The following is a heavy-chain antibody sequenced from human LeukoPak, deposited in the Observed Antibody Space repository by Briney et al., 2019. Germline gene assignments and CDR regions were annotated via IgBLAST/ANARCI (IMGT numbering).Heavy chain of an antibody. J-gene: IGHJ2*01. Sequence: GGSLRLSCAASGFTFDDYGMSWVRQAPGKGLEWVSGISWNSGSIGYADSVKGRFTISRDNAKNSLYLQMNSLRAEDTALYYCAKDIGSSSDWYFDLWGRGTLVTVPS. CDR3: AKDIGSSSDWYFDL. D-gene: IGHD6-6*01. CDR1: GFTFDDYG. V-gene: IGHV3-9*01. CDR2: ISWNSGSI.